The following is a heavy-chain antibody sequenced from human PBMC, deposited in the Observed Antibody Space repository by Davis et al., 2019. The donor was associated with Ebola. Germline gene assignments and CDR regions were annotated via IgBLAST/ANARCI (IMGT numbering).Heavy chain of an antibody. D-gene: IGHD4-11*01. CDR1: GFTFSAYY. Sequence: GGSLRLSCAASGFTFSAYYMSWIRQAPGKGLEWVGFIRSKAYGGTTEYAASVKGRFTISRDDSKSIAYLQMNSLKTEDTAVYYCTRETVTTYYYYGMDVWGQGTTVTVSS. CDR2: IRSKAYGGTT. J-gene: IGHJ6*02. V-gene: IGHV3-49*03. CDR3: TRETVTTYYYYGMDV.